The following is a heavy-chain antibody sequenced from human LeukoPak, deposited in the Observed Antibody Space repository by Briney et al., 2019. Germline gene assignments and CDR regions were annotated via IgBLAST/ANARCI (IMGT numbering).Heavy chain of an antibody. CDR1: GGSISSGDYY. V-gene: IGHV4-30-4*01. CDR2: IYHSGST. CDR3: AREDSSGYYAI. J-gene: IGHJ3*02. D-gene: IGHD3-22*01. Sequence: SETLSLTCTVSGGSISSGDYYWSWIRQPPGKGLEWIGYIYHSGSTYYNPSLKSRVTISVDTSKNQFSLKLSSVTAADTAVYYCAREDSSGYYAIWGQGTMVTVSS.